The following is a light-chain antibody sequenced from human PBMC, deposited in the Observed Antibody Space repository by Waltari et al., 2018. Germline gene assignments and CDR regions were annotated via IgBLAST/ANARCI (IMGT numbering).Light chain of an antibody. J-gene: IGKJ2*01. Sequence: EIVLTQSPGTLSLSPGERATLSCRASQSLSSSYLAWYQQKPGQAPRLLIYGASSRATGSPDRFSGSGSGTDFTLTITSLEPEDFAGYSCQQYGSSPPTFGQGTKLEIK. CDR3: QQYGSSPPT. V-gene: IGKV3-20*01. CDR2: GAS. CDR1: QSLSSSY.